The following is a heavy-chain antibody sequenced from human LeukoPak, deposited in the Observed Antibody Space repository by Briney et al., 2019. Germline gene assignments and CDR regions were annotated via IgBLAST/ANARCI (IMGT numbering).Heavy chain of an antibody. CDR3: ARENYGDHYFDY. CDR1: GFTFSRYA. J-gene: IGHJ4*02. V-gene: IGHV3-30-3*01. CDR2: ISYDGSNR. Sequence: GGSLRLSCAASGFTFSRYAMHWVRQAPGKGLEWVAVISYDGSNRYYADSVKGRFTISRDNSKNTLFLQVNSLRPEDRAMYYCARENYGDHYFDYWGQGTLVTVSS. D-gene: IGHD4/OR15-4a*01.